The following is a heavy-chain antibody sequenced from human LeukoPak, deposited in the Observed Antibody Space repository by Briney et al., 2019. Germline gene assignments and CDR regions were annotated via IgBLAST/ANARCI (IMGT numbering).Heavy chain of an antibody. J-gene: IGHJ4*02. Sequence: GGSLRLSCAASGFIFSNYALNWVRQAPGKGLEWVSVISGGAGATFYGDSVQGRFTICRDNSRDTPYLQMNCLSAEDTAVYYCGKYLQTTVGANEYRGLGTLVTVSS. CDR1: GFIFSNYA. CDR3: GKYLQTTVGANEY. D-gene: IGHD1-26*01. V-gene: IGHV3-23*01. CDR2: ISGGAGAT.